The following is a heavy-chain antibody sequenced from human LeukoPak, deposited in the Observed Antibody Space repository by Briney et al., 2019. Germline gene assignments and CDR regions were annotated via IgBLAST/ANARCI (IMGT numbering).Heavy chain of an antibody. CDR1: GFTVSSNY. CDR2: IYSGGST. CDR3: ARGLYYFDTSGYLYY. J-gene: IGHJ4*02. Sequence: GGSLRLSCAASGFTVSSNYMSWVRQAPGKGLEWVSVIYSGGSTYYADSVKGRSTISRDNSKNTLYLQMNSLRAEDTAVYYCARGLYYFDTSGYLYYWGQGTLVTVSS. V-gene: IGHV3-53*01. D-gene: IGHD3-22*01.